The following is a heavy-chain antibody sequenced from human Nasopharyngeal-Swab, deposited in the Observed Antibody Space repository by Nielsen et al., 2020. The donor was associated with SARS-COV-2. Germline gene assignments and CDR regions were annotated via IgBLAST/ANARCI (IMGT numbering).Heavy chain of an antibody. D-gene: IGHD2/OR15-2a*01. J-gene: IGHJ4*02. Sequence: GESLKISYVASGYSFRTYGMSWVRQAPGKGLEWVAAIVGSGDISGSGGNTYYADSVKGRFTISRDNSKNTLSLQMNSLRAEDTAVYYCAKDLRGPYFFWGQGTLVTVSS. CDR2: IVGSGDISGSGGNT. CDR1: GYSFRTYG. V-gene: IGHV3-23*01. CDR3: AKDLRGPYFF.